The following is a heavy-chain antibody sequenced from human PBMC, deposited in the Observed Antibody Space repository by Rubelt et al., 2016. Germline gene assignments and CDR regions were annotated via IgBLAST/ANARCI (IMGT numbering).Heavy chain of an antibody. J-gene: IGHJ6*03. V-gene: IGHV3-7*03. CDR3: ARDFEYSSSSGLINYYYYYMDV. D-gene: IGHD6-6*01. Sequence: KQDGCEKYYVDSVKGRFTISRDNAKNSLYLQMNSLRAEDTAVYYCARDFEYSSSSGLINYYYYYMDVWGKGTTVTVSS. CDR2: KQDGCEK.